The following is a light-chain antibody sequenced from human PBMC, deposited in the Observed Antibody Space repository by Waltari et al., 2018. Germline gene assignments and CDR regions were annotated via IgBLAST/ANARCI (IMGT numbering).Light chain of an antibody. CDR3: NSYTSSSTRV. Sequence: QSALTHPASVSGSPGQSITISCTGTSSDIGTYDYVSWYQQYPGEAPKLMIFDVSNRPSGVSHRFSGSKSGNTASLTISGLQAEDEADYYCNSYTSSSTRVFGTGTKVTVL. CDR2: DVS. V-gene: IGLV2-14*03. J-gene: IGLJ1*01. CDR1: SSDIGTYDY.